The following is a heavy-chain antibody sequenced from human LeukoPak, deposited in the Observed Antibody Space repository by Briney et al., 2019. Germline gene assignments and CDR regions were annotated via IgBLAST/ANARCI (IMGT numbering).Heavy chain of an antibody. V-gene: IGHV3-74*01. D-gene: IGHD3-22*01. CDR1: GFTFSAYW. CDR3: VRDLELVYYDTSAYEY. CDR2: INNDGSST. J-gene: IGHJ4*02. Sequence: GGSLRFSCAASGFTFSAYWMHWVRQVPGKGLEWVSRINNDGSSTTYADSVKGRFTISRDNAKNTLFLQMNSLRAEDTAVYYCVRDLELVYYDTSAYEYWGQGNLVTVSS.